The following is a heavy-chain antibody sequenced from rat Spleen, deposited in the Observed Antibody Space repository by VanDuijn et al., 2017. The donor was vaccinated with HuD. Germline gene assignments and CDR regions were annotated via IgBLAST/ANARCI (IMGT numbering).Heavy chain of an antibody. CDR3: AKDRDGGFAFDY. D-gene: IGHD1-11*01. V-gene: IGHV5-19*01. CDR2: ISPSGGNT. J-gene: IGHJ2*01. Sequence: EVQLVESGGGLVQPGRSLKLSCAASGFTFSNYGMHWIRQAPTKGLEWVASISPSGGNTYYRDSVKGRFTMSRDNAKSTLYLQMDSLRSEDTATYYCAKDRDGGFAFDYWGQGVMVTVSS. CDR1: GFTFSNYG.